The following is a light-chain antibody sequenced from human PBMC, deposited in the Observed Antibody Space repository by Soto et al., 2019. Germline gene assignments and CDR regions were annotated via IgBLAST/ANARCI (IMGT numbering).Light chain of an antibody. Sequence: EIVLTQSPAILSVTPGERATLSCRASQSISRSLAWYQQKPGQAPRLLIYGASTRATGIPARFSGSGSGTEFTLTISSLQSEDFAVYYCQQYNNWPRTFGQGTKVDIK. V-gene: IGKV3D-15*01. CDR1: QSISRS. CDR2: GAS. J-gene: IGKJ1*01. CDR3: QQYNNWPRT.